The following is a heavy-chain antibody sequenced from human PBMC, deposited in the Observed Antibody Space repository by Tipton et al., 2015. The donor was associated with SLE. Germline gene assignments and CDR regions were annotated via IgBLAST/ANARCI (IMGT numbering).Heavy chain of an antibody. Sequence: SLRLSCAASGFTFSSHSMNWVRQAPGKGLEWVSYIGFTPGSIFYADSVKGRFTISRDNAKNSLYLQMNSLRAEDTGVYYCARSTNYYYYGMDVWGQGTTVTVSS. CDR3: ARSTNYYYYGMDV. V-gene: IGHV3-48*01. CDR1: GFTFSSHS. J-gene: IGHJ6*02. CDR2: IGFTPGSI. D-gene: IGHD1-1*01.